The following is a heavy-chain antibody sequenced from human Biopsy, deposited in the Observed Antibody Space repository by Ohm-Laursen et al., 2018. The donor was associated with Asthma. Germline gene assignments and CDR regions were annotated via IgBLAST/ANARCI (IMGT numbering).Heavy chain of an antibody. Sequence: RSLRLSCSASGFSFDDCAMHWVRQAPGKGLEWVSSISWNSGNIDYAVSVKGRFTISRDNSKNTLYLQMNSLRTEDTAVYYCAKRRGHSGHDNDYWGQGTLVIVSS. CDR2: ISWNSGNI. CDR3: AKRRGHSGHDNDY. V-gene: IGHV3-9*01. D-gene: IGHD5-12*01. J-gene: IGHJ4*02. CDR1: GFSFDDCA.